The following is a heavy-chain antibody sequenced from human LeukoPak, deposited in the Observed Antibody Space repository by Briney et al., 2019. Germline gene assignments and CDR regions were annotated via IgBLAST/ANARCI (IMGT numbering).Heavy chain of an antibody. Sequence: ASVKVSCKASGGTFSSYAISWVRQAPGQGLEWMGGIIPIFGTANYAQKFQGRVTITADESTSTAYMELSSLRSEDTAVYYCARGSSPPYSGYDYLVSFDYWGQGTLVTVSS. V-gene: IGHV1-69*13. CDR2: IIPIFGTA. D-gene: IGHD5-12*01. CDR1: GGTFSSYA. CDR3: ARGSSPPYSGYDYLVSFDY. J-gene: IGHJ4*02.